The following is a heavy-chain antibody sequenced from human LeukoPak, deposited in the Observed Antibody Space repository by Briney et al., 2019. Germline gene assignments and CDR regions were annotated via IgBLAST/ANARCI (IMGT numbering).Heavy chain of an antibody. D-gene: IGHD2-21*02. CDR2: IYYSGST. Sequence: PSQTLSLTCTVSGGSISSGGYYWSWIRQHPGKGLEWIGYIYYSGSTYYNPSLKSRVTISVDTSKNQFSLKLSSVTAADTAAYYCARKPYCGGDSQGCYFDYWGQGTLVTVSS. CDR3: ARKPYCGGDSQGCYFDY. CDR1: GGSISSGGYY. V-gene: IGHV4-31*03. J-gene: IGHJ4*02.